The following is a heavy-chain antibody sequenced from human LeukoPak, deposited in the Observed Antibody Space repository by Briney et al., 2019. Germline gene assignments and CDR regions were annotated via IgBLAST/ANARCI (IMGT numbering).Heavy chain of an antibody. V-gene: IGHV3-9*01. CDR1: GFTFDDYA. Sequence: GGSLRLSCAASGFTFDDYAMHWVRQAPGKGLEGVSGISWNSGSIGYADSVKGRFTISRDNAKNSLYLQMNSLRAEDTALYYCARVALSGYSYGYYYYYYMDVWGKGTTVTVSS. CDR3: ARVALSGYSYGYYYYYYMDV. J-gene: IGHJ6*03. CDR2: ISWNSGSI. D-gene: IGHD5-18*01.